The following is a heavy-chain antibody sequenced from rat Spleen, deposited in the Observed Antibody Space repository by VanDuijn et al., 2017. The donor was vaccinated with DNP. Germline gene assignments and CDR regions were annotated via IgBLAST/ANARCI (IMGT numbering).Heavy chain of an antibody. V-gene: IGHV5S23*01. CDR1: GFTFSNYD. CDR3: ARLRGG. CDR2: ISTSGGST. J-gene: IGHJ2*01. Sequence: EVQLVESGGGLAQPGNSLKLSCAASGFTFSNYDMAGVRQAPPKGLEWVASISTSGGSTYYRDSVKARFTVSRDNAKSTLYLQMDSLRSEDTATYYCARLRGGWGQGVMVTVSS.